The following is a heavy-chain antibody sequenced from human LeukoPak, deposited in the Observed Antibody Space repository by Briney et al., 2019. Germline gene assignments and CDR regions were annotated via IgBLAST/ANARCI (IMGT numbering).Heavy chain of an antibody. CDR1: GGSISSSSYY. D-gene: IGHD1-26*01. CDR2: IYYSGST. Sequence: SETLSLTCTVSGGSISSSSYYWGWIRQPPGKGLEWIGSIYYSGSTYYNPSLKSRVTISVDTSKNQFSLKLSSVTAADTAVYYCARDSSGSYTRVPWFDPWGQGTLVTVSS. CDR3: ARDSSGSYTRVPWFDP. J-gene: IGHJ5*02. V-gene: IGHV4-39*02.